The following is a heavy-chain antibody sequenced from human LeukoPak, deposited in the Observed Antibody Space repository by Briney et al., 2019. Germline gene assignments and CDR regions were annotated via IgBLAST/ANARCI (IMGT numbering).Heavy chain of an antibody. J-gene: IGHJ4*02. CDR3: ARNHDYGDYRLEFDY. CDR2: ISSSSSYI. V-gene: IGHV3-21*01. D-gene: IGHD4-17*01. CDR1: GFTFSSYS. Sequence: GGSLRLSCAASGFTFSSYSMSWVRQAPGKGLEWVSSISSSSSYIYYADSVKGRFTISRDNAKNSLYLQMNSLRAEDTAVYYCARNHDYGDYRLEFDYWGQGTLVTVSS.